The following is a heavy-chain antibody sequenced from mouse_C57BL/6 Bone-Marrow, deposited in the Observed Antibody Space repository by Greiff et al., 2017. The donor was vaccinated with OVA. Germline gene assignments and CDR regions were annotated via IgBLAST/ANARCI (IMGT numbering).Heavy chain of an antibody. J-gene: IGHJ3*01. CDR3: TASSSYWFAY. V-gene: IGHV14-4*01. CDR1: GFNIKDDY. Sequence: EVQLVESGAELVRPGASVKLSCTASGFNIKDDYMHWVKQRPEQGLEWIGWIDPENGDTEYASKFQGKATITADTSSNTAYLQLSSLTSEDTAVYYCTASSSYWFAYWGQGTLVTVSA. CDR2: IDPENGDT. D-gene: IGHD1-1*01.